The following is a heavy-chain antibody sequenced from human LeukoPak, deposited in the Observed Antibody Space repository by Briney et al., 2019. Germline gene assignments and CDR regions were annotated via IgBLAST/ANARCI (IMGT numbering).Heavy chain of an antibody. V-gene: IGHV3-30*02. CDR3: AKLPRSSGLPSS. J-gene: IGHJ5*02. CDR1: GFTFSDYG. D-gene: IGHD3-22*01. Sequence: GGSLRLSCAASGFTFSDYGLHWARQAPGKGLEWVAFIRYDGSFKYYADSVKGRFTISRDNSKDTLFLQMNSLRAEDTALYYCAKLPRSSGLPSSWGQGTLVTVSS. CDR2: IRYDGSFK.